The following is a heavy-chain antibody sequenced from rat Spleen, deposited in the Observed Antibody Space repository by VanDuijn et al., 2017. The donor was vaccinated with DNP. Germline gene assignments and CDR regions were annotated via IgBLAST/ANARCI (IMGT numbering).Heavy chain of an antibody. V-gene: IGHV5-22*01. D-gene: IGHD4-3*01. CDR1: GFTFSDYY. CDR2: IRYDGGST. CDR3: VRWNSGHFDY. J-gene: IGHJ2*01. Sequence: VQLVETGGGLVQPGRSLKLLCAASGFTFSDYYMAWIRQAPTKALEWVAYIRYDGGSTKYGDSVKGRFTISRDNAKNTLYLQMNSLRSEDMATYYCVRWNSGHFDYWGQGVMVPVSS.